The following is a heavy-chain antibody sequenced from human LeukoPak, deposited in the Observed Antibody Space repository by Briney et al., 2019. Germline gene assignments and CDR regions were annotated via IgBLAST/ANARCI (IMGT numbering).Heavy chain of an antibody. V-gene: IGHV4-59*01. J-gene: IGHJ4*02. CDR1: GGSISSYY. CDR3: ARLRTTAIDY. CDR2: IYYSGST. D-gene: IGHD4-11*01. Sequence: SVTLSLTCTVSGGSISSYYWSWIRQPPGKGLEWIGYIYYSGSTNYNPSLKSRVTISVDTSKNQFSLKLSSVTAADTAVYYCARLRTTAIDYWGQGTLVTVSS.